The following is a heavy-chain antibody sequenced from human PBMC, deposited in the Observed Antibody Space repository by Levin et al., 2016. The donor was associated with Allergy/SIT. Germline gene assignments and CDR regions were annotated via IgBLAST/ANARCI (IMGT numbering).Heavy chain of an antibody. D-gene: IGHD2-8*02. V-gene: IGHV3-30*18. CDR1: GFTFSSYG. CDR2: ISYDGSNK. CDR3: AKEVVGGVAYYFDY. J-gene: IGHJ4*02. Sequence: GESLKISCAASGFTFSSYGMHWVRQAPGKGLEWVAVISYDGSNKYYADSVKGRFTISRDNSKNTLYLQMNSLRAEDTAVYYCAKEVVGGVAYYFDYWGQGTLVTVSS.